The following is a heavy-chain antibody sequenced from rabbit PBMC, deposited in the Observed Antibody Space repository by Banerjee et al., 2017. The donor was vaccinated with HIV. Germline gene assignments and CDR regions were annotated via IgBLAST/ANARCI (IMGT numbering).Heavy chain of an antibody. CDR2: ITYGGSA. CDR1: GFDFSSYG. V-gene: IGHV1S47*01. J-gene: IGHJ4*01. D-gene: IGHD7-1*01. Sequence: QEQLVESGGGLVQPGGSLKLSCKASGFDFSSYGVSWVRQAPGKGLEWIGYITYGGSAYYASWVKGRFTISRDNAQNTVSLQMNSLTAADTATYFCARDRDGDAGYGSLALWGPGTLVTVS. CDR3: ARDRDGDAGYGSLAL.